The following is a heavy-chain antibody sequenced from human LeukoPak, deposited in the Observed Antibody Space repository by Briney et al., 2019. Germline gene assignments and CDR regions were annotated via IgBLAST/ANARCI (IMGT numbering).Heavy chain of an antibody. CDR2: IYSGGST. CDR1: EFSVGSNY. Sequence: GGSLRLSCAASEFSVGSNYMTWVRQAPGKGLEWVSLIYSGGSTYYADSVKGRFTISRDNSKNTLYLQMNSLRAEDTAVYYCTRDGSGWSRDSWGQGTLVTVSS. D-gene: IGHD6-19*01. CDR3: TRDGSGWSRDS. V-gene: IGHV3-66*01. J-gene: IGHJ4*02.